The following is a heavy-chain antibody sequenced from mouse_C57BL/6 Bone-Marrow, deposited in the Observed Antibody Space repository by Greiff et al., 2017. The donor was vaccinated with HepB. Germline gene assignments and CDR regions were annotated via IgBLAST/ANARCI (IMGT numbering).Heavy chain of an antibody. Sequence: EVQLQESGGGLVKPGGSLKLSCAASGFTFSSYAMSWVRQTPEKRLEWVATISDGGSYTYYPDNVKGRFTISRDNAKNNLYLQMSHLKSEDTAMYYCARFYDYDGDFDYWGQGTTLTVSS. CDR1: GFTFSSYA. CDR3: ARFYDYDGDFDY. D-gene: IGHD2-4*01. V-gene: IGHV5-4*01. CDR2: ISDGGSYT. J-gene: IGHJ2*01.